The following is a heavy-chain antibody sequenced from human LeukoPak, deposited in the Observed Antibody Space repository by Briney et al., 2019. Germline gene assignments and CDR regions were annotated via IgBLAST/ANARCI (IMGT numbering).Heavy chain of an antibody. CDR1: GFTFSSYE. CDR3: AELGITMVGGV. CDR2: ISSSGSTI. V-gene: IGHV3-48*03. D-gene: IGHD3-10*02. J-gene: IGHJ6*04. Sequence: GGSLRLSCAASGFTFSSYEMNWVRQVPGKGLEWVSYISSSGSTIYYADSVKGRFTISRDNDKNSLYLEKNSLRAEDTAVYYCAELGITMVGGVWGKGSTVTISS.